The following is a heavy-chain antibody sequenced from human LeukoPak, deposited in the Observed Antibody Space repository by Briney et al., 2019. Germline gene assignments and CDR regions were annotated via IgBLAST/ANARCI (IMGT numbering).Heavy chain of an antibody. Sequence: SETLSLTCTVSGGSISSGGYYWSWIRQHPGKGLEWIGYIYYSGSTYYNPSLKSRVTISVDTSKNQFSLKLSSVTAADTAVYYCARDSGGQTHPDDYWGQGTLVTVSS. V-gene: IGHV4-31*03. J-gene: IGHJ4*02. CDR3: ARDSGGQTHPDDY. D-gene: IGHD1-14*01. CDR2: IYYSGST. CDR1: GGSISSGGYY.